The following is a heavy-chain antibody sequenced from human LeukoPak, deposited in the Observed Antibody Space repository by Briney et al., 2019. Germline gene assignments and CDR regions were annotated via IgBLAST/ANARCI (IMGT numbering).Heavy chain of an antibody. Sequence: RSSQTLSLTCTVSGGSISSGSYYWSWIRQPAGKGLEWIGRIYTSGSTNYNPSLKSRVTMSVDTSKNQFSLKLSSVTAADTAVYYCARDRGTYCSSTSCYTAAYYFDYWGQGTLVTVSS. D-gene: IGHD2-2*02. V-gene: IGHV4-61*02. CDR1: GGSISSGSYY. J-gene: IGHJ4*02. CDR2: IYTSGST. CDR3: ARDRGTYCSSTSCYTAAYYFDY.